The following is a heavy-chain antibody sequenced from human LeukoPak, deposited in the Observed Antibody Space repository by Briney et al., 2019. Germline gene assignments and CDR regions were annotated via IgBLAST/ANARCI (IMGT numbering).Heavy chain of an antibody. V-gene: IGHV3-30*03. CDR3: ARAISGYYPAFDY. J-gene: IGHJ4*02. Sequence: GGSLRLSCAASGFTFSDYYMSWVRQAPGKGLEWVAVISYDGSNKYYADSVKGRFTISRDNSKNTLYLQMNSLRAEDTAVYYCARAISGYYPAFDYWGQGTLVTVSS. CDR1: GFTFSDYY. D-gene: IGHD3-22*01. CDR2: ISYDGSNK.